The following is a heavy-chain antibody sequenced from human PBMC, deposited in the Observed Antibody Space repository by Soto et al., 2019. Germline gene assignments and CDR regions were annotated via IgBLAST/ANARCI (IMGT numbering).Heavy chain of an antibody. Sequence: QITLKESGPTLVKPTQTLTLTCTFSGFSLSTRGVGVGWIRQPPGKALEWLALIYWDDDKRYSPSLKSRLTNTKDTSKNQVVLTMTTMDPVDTATYSCAHRRYYCSGGSCYSGFDYWGQGTLVTVSS. CDR1: GFSLSTRGVG. D-gene: IGHD2-15*01. CDR3: AHRRYYCSGGSCYSGFDY. V-gene: IGHV2-5*02. J-gene: IGHJ4*02. CDR2: IYWDDDK.